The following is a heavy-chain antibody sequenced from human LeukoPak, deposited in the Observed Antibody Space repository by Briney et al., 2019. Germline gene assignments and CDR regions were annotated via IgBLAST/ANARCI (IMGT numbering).Heavy chain of an antibody. D-gene: IGHD5-12*01. CDR3: AKDGAWLRFDD. Sequence: GGSLRLSCAASRFTFSTYWMNWVRQAPGKGLGWVSGISPGGGPEYYADSVKGRFTISRDDSKNTMHLQINNLRAEDTAVYYCAKDGAWLRFDDWGQGILVTVSS. J-gene: IGHJ4*02. V-gene: IGHV3-23*01. CDR1: RFTFSTYW. CDR2: ISPGGGPE.